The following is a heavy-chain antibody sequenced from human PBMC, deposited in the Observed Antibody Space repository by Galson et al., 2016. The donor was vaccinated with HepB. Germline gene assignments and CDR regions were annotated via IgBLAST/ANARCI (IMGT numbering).Heavy chain of an antibody. Sequence: SLRLYCAASGFTFHDYAMHWVRQVPGKGLEWVSGISWNSGTIGYADSVKGRFTISRDNAKNSLYLQMNSLRAEDTALYYCAKDIRLGSGYGDYFDYWGQGTLVTVSS. J-gene: IGHJ4*02. CDR3: AKDIRLGSGYGDYFDY. CDR2: ISWNSGTI. V-gene: IGHV3-9*01. D-gene: IGHD5-12*01. CDR1: GFTFHDYA.